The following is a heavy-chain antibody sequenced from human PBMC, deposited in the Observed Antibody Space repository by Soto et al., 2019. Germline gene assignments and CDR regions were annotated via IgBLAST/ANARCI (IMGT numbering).Heavy chain of an antibody. J-gene: IGHJ6*02. CDR1: GYTFTSYG. CDR3: ATVAGSQDYYYGMDV. Sequence: ASVKVSCKASGYTFTSYGISWVRQAPGQGLEWMGWISAYNGNTNYAQKLQGRVTMTTDTSTSTAYMELRSLRSDDTAVYYCATVAGSQDYYYGMDVWGQGTTVTVSS. CDR2: ISAYNGNT. D-gene: IGHD6-13*01. V-gene: IGHV1-18*01.